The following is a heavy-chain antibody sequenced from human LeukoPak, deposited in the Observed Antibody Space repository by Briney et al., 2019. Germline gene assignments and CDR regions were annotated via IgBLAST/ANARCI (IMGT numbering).Heavy chain of an antibody. CDR1: GFTFSSYS. V-gene: IGHV3-48*01. CDR3: ARAGEPDYYYYYMDV. D-gene: IGHD7-27*01. Sequence: PGGSLRLSCAASGFTFSSYSMNWVRQAPGKGLEWVSYISSSSSTIYYADSVKGRFTISRDNAKNSLYLQMNSLRAEDTAVYYCARAGEPDYYYYYMDVWGKGTTVTVSS. J-gene: IGHJ6*03. CDR2: ISSSSSTI.